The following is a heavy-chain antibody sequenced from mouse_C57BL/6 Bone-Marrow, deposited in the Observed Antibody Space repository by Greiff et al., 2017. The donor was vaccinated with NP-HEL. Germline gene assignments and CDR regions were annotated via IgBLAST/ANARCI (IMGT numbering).Heavy chain of an antibody. CDR1: GFNIKDDY. CDR2: IDPENGDT. J-gene: IGHJ3*01. V-gene: IGHV14-4*01. CDR3: TTSFAY. Sequence: EVQRVESGAELVRPGASVKLSCTASGFNIKDDYMHWVKQRPEQGLEWIGWIDPENGDTEYASKFQGKATITADTSSNTAYLQLSSLTSEDTAVYYCTTSFAYWGQGTLVTVSA.